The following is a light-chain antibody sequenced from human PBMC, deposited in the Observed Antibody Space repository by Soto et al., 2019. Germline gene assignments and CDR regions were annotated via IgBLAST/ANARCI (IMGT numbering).Light chain of an antibody. J-gene: IGKJ4*01. CDR1: QNVSSSY. V-gene: IGKV3-20*01. CDR2: GAS. CDR3: QYYGSSPLT. Sequence: EIVLTQSPGTLSLSPGERATLSCRASQNVSSSYLAWYQQKPGQAPRLLIYGASSRATGIPDRFSGSGSGTDFTLTTSRLEPEDFAVYYCQYYGSSPLTFGGGTKVEIK.